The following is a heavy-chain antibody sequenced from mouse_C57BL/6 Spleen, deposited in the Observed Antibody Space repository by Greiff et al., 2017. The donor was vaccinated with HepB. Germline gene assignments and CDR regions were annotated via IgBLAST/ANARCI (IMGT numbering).Heavy chain of an antibody. CDR2: IDPSDSYT. D-gene: IGHD1-1*01. Sequence: QVQLQQPGAELVKPGASVKLSCKASGYTFTSYWMQWVKQRPGQGLEWIGEIDPSDSYTNYNQKFKGKATLTVDTSSSTAYMQLSSLTSEDSAVYYCARKAASTTVVYWYFDVWGTGTTVTVAS. CDR1: GYTFTSYW. J-gene: IGHJ1*03. CDR3: ARKAASTTVVYWYFDV. V-gene: IGHV1-50*01.